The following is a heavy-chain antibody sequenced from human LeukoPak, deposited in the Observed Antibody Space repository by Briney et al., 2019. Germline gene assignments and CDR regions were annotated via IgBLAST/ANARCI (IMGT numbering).Heavy chain of an antibody. Sequence: PGGSLRLSCAASGFTFSSYTMSWVRQAPGKGLEWVSTITTSDGNTYYADSVKGRFTVSRDNSKNTLFLQMNSLRAEDTAVYYCAKVRSGNNYYFDYWGQGTLVTVSS. CDR2: ITTSDGNT. D-gene: IGHD1/OR15-1a*01. CDR3: AKVRSGNNYYFDY. V-gene: IGHV3-23*01. CDR1: GFTFSSYT. J-gene: IGHJ4*02.